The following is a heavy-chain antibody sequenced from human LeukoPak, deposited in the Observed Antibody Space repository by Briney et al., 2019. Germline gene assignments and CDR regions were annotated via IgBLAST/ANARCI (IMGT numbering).Heavy chain of an antibody. CDR3: AKASDYYGSGDYYYGMDV. Sequence: PGGSLRLSCAASGFTFSSYGMHWFRQAPGKGLKWVAVISYDGGNKYYADSVKGRFTISRDNSKNTLYLQMNSLRAEDTAVYYCAKASDYYGSGDYYYGMDVWGQGTTVTVSS. V-gene: IGHV3-30*18. CDR2: ISYDGGNK. D-gene: IGHD3-10*01. CDR1: GFTFSSYG. J-gene: IGHJ6*02.